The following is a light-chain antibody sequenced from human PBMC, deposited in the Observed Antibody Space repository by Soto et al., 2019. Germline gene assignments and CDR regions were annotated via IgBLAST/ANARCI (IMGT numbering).Light chain of an antibody. CDR3: ASYAGSRTYV. CDR1: SDIGNYNL. J-gene: IGLJ1*01. Sequence: QSVLTQPASVSGSPGQSVTISCSGSDIGNYNLVSWYQHLPGRAPKLLIFEVTMRPSGISDRFSGSKSASTASLTISGLQAEDEGDYYCASYAGSRTYVFGSGTKVTV. CDR2: EVT. V-gene: IGLV2-23*02.